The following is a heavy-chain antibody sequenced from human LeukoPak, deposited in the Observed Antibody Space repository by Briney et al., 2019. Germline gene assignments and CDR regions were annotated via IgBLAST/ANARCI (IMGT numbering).Heavy chain of an antibody. D-gene: IGHD3-22*01. CDR1: GFTFSSYA. V-gene: IGHV3-21*01. CDR3: ARGVDPIVVVITPVDY. Sequence: PGGSLRLSCAASGFTFSSYAMNWVRQAPGKGLEWVSSISSSSSYIYYADSVKGRFTISRDNAKNSLYLQMNSLRAEDTAVYYCARGVDPIVVVITPVDYWGQGTLVTVSS. J-gene: IGHJ4*02. CDR2: ISSSSSYI.